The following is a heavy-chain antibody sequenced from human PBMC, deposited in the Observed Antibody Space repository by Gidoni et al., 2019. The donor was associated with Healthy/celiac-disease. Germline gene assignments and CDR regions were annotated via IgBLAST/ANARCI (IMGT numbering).Heavy chain of an antibody. D-gene: IGHD4-4*01. Sequence: EVQLVESGGGLVKPGGSLRLPCAASGFTFRSSCINWVRQAPGKGLEWVSSISSSSSYIYYADSVKGRFTISRDNAKNSLYLQMNSLRAEDTAVYYCARDSYEVIYSFYYYYYGMDVWGQGTTVTVSS. CDR2: ISSSSSYI. CDR3: ARDSYEVIYSFYYYYYGMDV. J-gene: IGHJ6*02. V-gene: IGHV3-21*01. CDR1: GFTFRSSC.